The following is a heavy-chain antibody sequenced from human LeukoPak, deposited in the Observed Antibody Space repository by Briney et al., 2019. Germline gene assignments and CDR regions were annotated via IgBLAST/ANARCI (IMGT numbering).Heavy chain of an antibody. CDR1: GGSISSYY. CDR2: IYTSGST. J-gene: IGHJ4*02. CDR3: AGDYYYDSSGYYYSYY. V-gene: IGHV4-4*07. Sequence: SETLSLTCTVSGGSISSYYWSWIRQPAGKGLEWIGRIYTSGSTNYNPSLTSRVTMSVDTSKNQFSLKLSSVTAADTAVYYCAGDYYYDSSGYYYSYYWGQGTLVTVSS. D-gene: IGHD3-22*01.